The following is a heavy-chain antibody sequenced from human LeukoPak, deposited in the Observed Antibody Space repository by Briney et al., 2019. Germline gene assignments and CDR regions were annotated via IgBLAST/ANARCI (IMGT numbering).Heavy chain of an antibody. V-gene: IGHV1-69*04. CDR1: GGTFSSYA. D-gene: IGHD3-3*01. J-gene: IGHJ4*02. CDR2: IIPILGIA. CDR3: ARSSPITIFGVASSYYFDY. Sequence: ASVNVSCKASGGTFSSYAISWVRQAPGQGLEWMGRIIPILGIANYAQKFQGRVTITADKSTSTAYTELSSLRSEDTAVHYCARSSPITIFGVASSYYFDYWGQGTLVTVSS.